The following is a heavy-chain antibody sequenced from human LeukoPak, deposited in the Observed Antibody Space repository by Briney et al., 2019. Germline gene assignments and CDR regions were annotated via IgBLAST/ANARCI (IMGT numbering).Heavy chain of an antibody. V-gene: IGHV3-11*01. D-gene: IGHD1-26*01. CDR3: ARLPYAESGSYHYYYGMDV. CDR1: GFTFSDYY. CDR2: ISSSGSTI. J-gene: IGHJ6*02. Sequence: GGSLRLSCAASGFTFSDYYMSWIRQAPGKGLEWVSYISSSGSTIYYADSVKGRFTISRDNAKNSLYLQMNSLRAEDTAVYYCARLPYAESGSYHYYYGMDVWGQGTTVTVSS.